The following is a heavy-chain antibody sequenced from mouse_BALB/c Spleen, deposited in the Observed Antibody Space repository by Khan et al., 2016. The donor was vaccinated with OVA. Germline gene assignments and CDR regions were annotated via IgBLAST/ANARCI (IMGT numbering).Heavy chain of an antibody. J-gene: IGHJ4*01. V-gene: IGHV2-6-7*01. Sequence: VQLQESGPGLVAPSQSLSITCTVSGFSLTGYGVHWVRQPPGKGLEWLGMIWGDGSTDSNSALKSRLSISKDNSKSQVFLKMNSLQTDDTAMYYCARGYKDNYREAMDYWGQGTSVTVSS. CDR3: ARGYKDNYREAMDY. D-gene: IGHD1-3*01. CDR1: GFSLTGYG. CDR2: IWGDGST.